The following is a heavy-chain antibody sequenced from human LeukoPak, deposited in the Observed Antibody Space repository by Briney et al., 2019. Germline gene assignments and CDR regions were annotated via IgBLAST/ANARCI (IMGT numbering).Heavy chain of an antibody. CDR1: GFTFSHYG. D-gene: IGHD3-10*01. Sequence: PGGSLRLSCTASGFTFSHYGMNWVRQAPGKGLEWLSYISGSSNSISYTDSVKGRFTISRDSAKNSLYLQMNSLRAEDTAVYYCASLLSLLWFGELKDRYLDYWGQGTLVTVSS. CDR3: ASLLSLLWFGELKDRYLDY. CDR2: ISGSSNSI. J-gene: IGHJ4*02. V-gene: IGHV3-48*04.